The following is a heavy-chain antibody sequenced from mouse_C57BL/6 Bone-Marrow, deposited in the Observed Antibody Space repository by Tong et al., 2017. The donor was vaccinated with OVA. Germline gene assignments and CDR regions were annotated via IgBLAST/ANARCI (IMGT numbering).Heavy chain of an antibody. CDR2: VYPYNGGT. CDR1: GYTFTDYA. D-gene: IGHD1-1*01. CDR3: AREGITTVVEGYFDV. J-gene: IGHJ1*03. V-gene: IGHV1-37*01. Sequence: EVQLQESGPELVRPGVSVKISCKGSGYTFTDYAMHWVKQSHGKSLEWIGLVYPYNGGTSYNQKFKGKATLTVDKSSSTAHMELLSLTSEDFAVYYCAREGITTVVEGYFDVWGTGTTVTVSS.